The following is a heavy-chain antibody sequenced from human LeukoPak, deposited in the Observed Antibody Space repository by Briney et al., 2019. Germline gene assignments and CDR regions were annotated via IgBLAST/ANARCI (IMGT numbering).Heavy chain of an antibody. CDR3: ARIMVATTREAFDY. CDR2: ISDSGGNT. V-gene: IGHV3-23*01. CDR1: GFTFSNYA. J-gene: IGHJ4*02. D-gene: IGHD5-12*01. Sequence: GGSLRLSCAATGFTFSNYAMSWVRQALAKGLEWVSSISDSGGNTYYADSVKGRFTISRDNSKNSLYLQMNSLRAEDTAVYYCARIMVATTREAFDYWGQGTLVTVSS.